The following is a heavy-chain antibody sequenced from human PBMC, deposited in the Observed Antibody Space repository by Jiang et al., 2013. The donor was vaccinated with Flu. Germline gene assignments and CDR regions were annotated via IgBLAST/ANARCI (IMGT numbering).Heavy chain of an antibody. J-gene: IGHJ4*02. CDR1: GGSISSGGYY. D-gene: IGHD6-19*01. V-gene: IGHV4-31*03. Sequence: GSGLVKPSQTLSLTCTVSGGSISSGGYYWSWIRQHPGKGLEWIGYIYYSGSTYYNPSLKSRVTISVDTSKNQFSLKLSSVTAADTAVYYCARGKEQWLILAWWGQGTLVTVSS. CDR3: ARGKEQWLILAW. CDR2: IYYSGST.